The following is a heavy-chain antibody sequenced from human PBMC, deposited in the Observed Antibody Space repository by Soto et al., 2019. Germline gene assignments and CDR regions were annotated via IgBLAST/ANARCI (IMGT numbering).Heavy chain of an antibody. Sequence: PSETLSLTCTVSGASISGGGYYWSWIRQHPGKGPEYIGNIYYGGTTFYNPSLKSRLAISLDTSKNQFSLNLSSVTAADTAVYYCAADTSANYFAYWGQGTLVTVSS. J-gene: IGHJ4*02. V-gene: IGHV4-31*03. CDR3: AADTSANYFAY. CDR1: GASISGGGYY. D-gene: IGHD3-22*01. CDR2: IYYGGTT.